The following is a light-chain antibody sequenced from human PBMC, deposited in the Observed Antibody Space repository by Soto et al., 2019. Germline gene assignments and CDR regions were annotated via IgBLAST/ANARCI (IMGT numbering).Light chain of an antibody. J-gene: IGKJ4*01. V-gene: IGKV3-15*01. CDR3: QQYKIWPLT. CDR1: QSVHNN. CDR2: DTS. Sequence: EVVMTQSPATLSVSPGDRTTLSCRASQSVHNNLAWYQQKPGQAPRLLIFDTSTRATDIPVRFTGGGSGTEFTLTISSLQSEDSGVYYCQQYKIWPLTFGGGTKVEIK.